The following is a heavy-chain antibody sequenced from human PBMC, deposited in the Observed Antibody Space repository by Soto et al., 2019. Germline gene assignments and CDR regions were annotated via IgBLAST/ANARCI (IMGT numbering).Heavy chain of an antibody. CDR1: GFTFSDYY. CDR2: ISSSGNTV. D-gene: IGHD3-10*01. Sequence: VGSLRLSCAASGFTFSDYYMSWIRQAPGKGLEWVSYISSSGNTVYYADSVEGRFTISRDNAQNSLYLRMNSLRAEDTAVYYCARDSRVYYGSGSSVDGWGQGTLVTVSS. V-gene: IGHV3-11*01. J-gene: IGHJ4*02. CDR3: ARDSRVYYGSGSSVDG.